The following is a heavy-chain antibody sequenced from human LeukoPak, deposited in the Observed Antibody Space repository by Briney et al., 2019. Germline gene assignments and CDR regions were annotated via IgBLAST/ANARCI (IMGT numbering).Heavy chain of an antibody. J-gene: IGHJ6*03. CDR2: IRYDGNNK. CDR3: AKDGGEYYDILTGYYPRLYYMDV. D-gene: IGHD3-9*01. V-gene: IGHV3-30*02. CDR1: GFTFSTCG. Sequence: GGSLRLSCAASGFTFSTCGMHWVRQAPGKGLEWVAFIRYDGNNKYYADSVKGRFTISRDSSKNTLYLQMNRLRAEDTAVYYCAKDGGEYYDILTGYYPRLYYMDVWGKGTTVTISS.